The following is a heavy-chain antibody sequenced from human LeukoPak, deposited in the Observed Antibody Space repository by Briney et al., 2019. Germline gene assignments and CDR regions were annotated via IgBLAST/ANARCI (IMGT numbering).Heavy chain of an antibody. D-gene: IGHD4/OR15-4a*01. J-gene: IGHJ4*02. CDR2: ISYDGSNQ. CDR1: GYTFSNYG. V-gene: IGHV3-30*03. Sequence: TGGSLRLSCAASGYTFSNYGIHWVRQAPGKGLDWVAVISYDGSNQHYADSVKGRFTISRDNSKNTLYLQMNSLRDEDTAVYYCARVFWADYGGGPFDYWGQGTLVTVSS. CDR3: ARVFWADYGGGPFDY.